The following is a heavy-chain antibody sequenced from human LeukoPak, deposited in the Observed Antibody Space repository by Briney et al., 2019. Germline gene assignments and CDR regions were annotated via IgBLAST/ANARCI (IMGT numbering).Heavy chain of an antibody. V-gene: IGHV1-2*02. CDR2: INPNTGGT. J-gene: IGHJ4*02. CDR1: GYSFTGYY. CDR3: ATVGQWLAYDY. Sequence: ASVKVSCKASGYSFTGYYIHWVRQAPGQGLEWMGWINPNTGGTNFAQKFQGRVAMTRDTSITTTHMELSSLRSDDTAVYYCATVGQWLAYDYWGQGTLVTVSS. D-gene: IGHD6-19*01.